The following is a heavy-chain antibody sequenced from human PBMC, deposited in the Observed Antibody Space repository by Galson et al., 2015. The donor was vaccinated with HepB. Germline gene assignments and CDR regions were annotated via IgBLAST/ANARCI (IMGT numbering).Heavy chain of an antibody. V-gene: IGHV1-3*01. CDR2: INAGNGNT. Sequence: SVKVSCKAPGYTFTGYAMHWVRQAPGQRLEWMGWINAGNGNTKYSQEFQGRVTITRDTSASTAYMELSSLRSEDTAVYYCARMSMTSPFDAFDIWGQGTMVTVSS. CDR1: GYTFTGYA. J-gene: IGHJ3*02. D-gene: IGHD2/OR15-2a*01. CDR3: ARMSMTSPFDAFDI.